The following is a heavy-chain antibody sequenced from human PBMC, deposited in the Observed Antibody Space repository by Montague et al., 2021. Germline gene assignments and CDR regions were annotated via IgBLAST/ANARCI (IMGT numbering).Heavy chain of an antibody. Sequence: SETLSLTCTVSGGSICSSSYCWVWKPHPQGKELKWLGCIYYSGSSYYNPSIKSRVTISVDTSKYQLSLKPSSATAADTAVYACASASGGRWLHSYFDYWGQGTLVTVSS. D-gene: IGHD5-24*01. CDR3: ASASGGRWLHSYFDY. CDR2: IYYSGSS. J-gene: IGHJ4*02. V-gene: IGHV4-39*01. CDR1: GGSICSSSYC.